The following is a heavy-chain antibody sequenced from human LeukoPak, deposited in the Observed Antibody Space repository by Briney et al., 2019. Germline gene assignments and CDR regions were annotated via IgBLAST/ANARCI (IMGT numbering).Heavy chain of an antibody. CDR3: AGSEAGAVYYDSSGYPDAFDI. V-gene: IGHV4-31*03. CDR1: AGPISSGGYY. D-gene: IGHD3-22*01. CDR2: IYYSGST. J-gene: IGHJ3*02. Sequence: PSETLSLTCTVSAGPISSGGYYWSWIRQHPGKGLEWIGYIYYSGSTYYNPSLKSRVTISVDTSKNQFSLKLSSVTAADTAVYYCAGSEAGAVYYDSSGYPDAFDIWGQGTMVTVSS.